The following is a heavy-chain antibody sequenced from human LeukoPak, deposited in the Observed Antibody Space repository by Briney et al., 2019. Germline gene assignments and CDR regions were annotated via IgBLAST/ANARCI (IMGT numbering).Heavy chain of an antibody. CDR1: GDSISSHY. D-gene: IGHD3-16*01. J-gene: IGHJ4*02. V-gene: IGHV4-4*07. CDR3: ARGKAGGRFDY. Sequence: PSETLSLTCTISGDSISSHYWNWIRQPAGKGLEWIGHIYISGSTNYKPSLKRRVTMSVETSKNQFSLKLTSVTAADTAVYYCARGKAGGRFDYWGQGTLVTVSS. CDR2: IYISGST.